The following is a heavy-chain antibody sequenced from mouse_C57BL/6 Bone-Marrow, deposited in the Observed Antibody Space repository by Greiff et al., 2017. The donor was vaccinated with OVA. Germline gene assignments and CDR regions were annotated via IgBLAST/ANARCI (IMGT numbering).Heavy chain of an antibody. J-gene: IGHJ1*03. CDR3: ARRGAYGSSYVYWYFDV. Sequence: QVQLQQSGAELMKPGASVKLSCKATGYTFTGYWIEWVKQRPGHGLEWIGEILPGSGSTNYNEKFKGKATFTADTSSNTAYMQLSSLTTEDSAIYYCARRGAYGSSYVYWYFDVWGTGTTVTVSS. V-gene: IGHV1-9*01. D-gene: IGHD1-1*01. CDR2: ILPGSGST. CDR1: GYTFTGYW.